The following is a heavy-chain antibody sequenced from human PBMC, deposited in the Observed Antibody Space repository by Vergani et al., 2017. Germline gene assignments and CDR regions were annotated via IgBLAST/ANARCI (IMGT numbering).Heavy chain of an antibody. J-gene: IGHJ4*02. Sequence: EVQLVESGGVVVQPGGSLRLSCAASGFTFDDYTMHWVRQAPGKGLEWVSLISWDGGSTYYADSVKGRFTISRDNSKNSLYLQMNSMRTEDTALYYCAKAGGYSGYDFDYWGQGTLVTVSS. CDR1: GFTFDDYT. V-gene: IGHV3-43*01. CDR2: ISWDGGST. D-gene: IGHD5-12*01. CDR3: AKAGGYSGYDFDY.